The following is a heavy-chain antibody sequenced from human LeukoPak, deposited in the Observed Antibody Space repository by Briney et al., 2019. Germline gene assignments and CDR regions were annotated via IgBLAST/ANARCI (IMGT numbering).Heavy chain of an antibody. CDR1: GGSISSSNW. D-gene: IGHD4-17*01. CDR3: ASVNDYGDPLPRYMDV. Sequence: SGTLSLTCAVSGGSISSSNWWSWVRQPPGKGLEWIGEIYHSGSTNYNPSLKSRVTISVDKSKNQFSLKLSSVTAADTAVYCCASVNDYGDPLPRYMDVWGKGTTVTISS. V-gene: IGHV4-4*01. CDR2: IYHSGST. J-gene: IGHJ6*03.